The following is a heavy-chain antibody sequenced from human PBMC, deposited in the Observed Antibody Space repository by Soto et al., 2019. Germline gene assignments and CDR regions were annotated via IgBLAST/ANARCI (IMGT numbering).Heavy chain of an antibody. CDR2: ISYDGSNK. Sequence: GGSLRLSCAASGFTFSSYAMHWVRQAPGKGLEWVAVISYDGSNKYYADSVKGRFTISRDHFKNTLYLQMNSPRAEDTAVYYCARDGSPYYYYGMGVWGQGTTVTVSS. J-gene: IGHJ6*02. D-gene: IGHD3-10*01. CDR1: GFTFSSYA. CDR3: ARDGSPYYYYGMGV. V-gene: IGHV3-30-3*01.